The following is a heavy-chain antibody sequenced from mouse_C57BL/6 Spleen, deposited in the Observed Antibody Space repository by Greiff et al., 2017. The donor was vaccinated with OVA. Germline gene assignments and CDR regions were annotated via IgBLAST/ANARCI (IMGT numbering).Heavy chain of an antibody. V-gene: IGHV1-7*01. CDR1: GYTFTSYW. Sequence: QVQLQQSGAELAKPGASVKLSCKASGYTFTSYWMHWVKQRPGQGLEWIGYINPSSGYTTYNQTFKDKATLTADKSSSTANMQLSSLTYEDSAVYDCARSDGFDYWGQGTTLTVSS. CDR2: INPSSGYT. J-gene: IGHJ2*01. CDR3: ARSDGFDY.